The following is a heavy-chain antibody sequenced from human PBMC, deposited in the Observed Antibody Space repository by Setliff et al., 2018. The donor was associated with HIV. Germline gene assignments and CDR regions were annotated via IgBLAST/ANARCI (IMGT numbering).Heavy chain of an antibody. J-gene: IGHJ5*02. CDR3: AVSPDGDCATTECANWFDP. CDR2: IKTKPNSYAT. D-gene: IGHD4-17*01. V-gene: IGHV3-73*01. Sequence: PGGSLRLSCAASGFTFSGSALHWVRQASGKGLEWVGRIKTKPNSYATAHAESVKGRFTISRDDSQNTAYLQMNSLRTEDTAVYFCAVSPDGDCATTECANWFDPWGQGTQVTSPQ. CDR1: GFTFSGSA.